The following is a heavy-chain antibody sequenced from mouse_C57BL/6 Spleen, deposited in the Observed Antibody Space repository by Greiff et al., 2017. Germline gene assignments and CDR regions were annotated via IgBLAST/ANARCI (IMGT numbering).Heavy chain of an antibody. CDR1: GYTFTTYP. D-gene: IGHD1-1*01. Sequence: VQLQQSGAELVKPGASVKMSCKASGYTFTTYPIEWMKQNHGKSLEWIGNFHPYNDDTKYNEKFKGKATLTVEKSSNTVYLELRRLTSNDSAVYYWASRSYYYGSSYALDYWGQGTSVTVSS. CDR2: FHPYNDDT. CDR3: ASRSYYYGSSYALDY. J-gene: IGHJ4*01. V-gene: IGHV1-47*01.